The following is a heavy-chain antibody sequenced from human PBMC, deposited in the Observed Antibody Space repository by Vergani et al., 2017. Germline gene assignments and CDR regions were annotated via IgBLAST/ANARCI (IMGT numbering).Heavy chain of an antibody. CDR3: ARNFLGRDIEVVPTAPFWLFDL. Sequence: EVQLLESGGGLVQPGGSRRLSCAGAGFTFDTYTMAYVRQAPGKGLEWVATISSGGGDIFYADSVKGRFTISRDNSKNTLFLQMNSLKDEDTAVYFCARNFLGRDIEVVPTAPFWLFDLWGRGTRVTVSS. CDR2: ISSGGGDI. CDR1: GFTFDTYT. V-gene: IGHV3-23*01. D-gene: IGHD2-2*01. J-gene: IGHJ2*01.